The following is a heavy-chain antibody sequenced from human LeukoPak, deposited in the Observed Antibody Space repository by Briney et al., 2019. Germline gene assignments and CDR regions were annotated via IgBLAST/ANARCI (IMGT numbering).Heavy chain of an antibody. V-gene: IGHV6-1*01. CDR3: VASGGDY. Sequence: SQTLSLTCAISGDSVSSNSAAWNWIRQSPSRGLEWLGRTYYRSKWYNDYAVSVKSRITINPDTSKNQFSLKLSSVTAADTAVYYCVASGGDYWGQGTLVTVSS. CDR2: TYYRSKWYN. D-gene: IGHD2-15*01. CDR1: GDSVSSNSAA. J-gene: IGHJ4*02.